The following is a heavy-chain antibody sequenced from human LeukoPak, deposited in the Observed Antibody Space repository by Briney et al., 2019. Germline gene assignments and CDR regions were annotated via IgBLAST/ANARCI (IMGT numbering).Heavy chain of an antibody. V-gene: IGHV3-7*01. CDR3: AGGGSGWYGY. J-gene: IGHJ4*02. CDR1: GFTFSVYW. CDR2: VKQDGSEK. D-gene: IGHD6-19*01. Sequence: GGSLRLSCAASGFTFSVYWMSWVRQAPGKGLEWVANVKQDGSEKYYVNSVKGRFTISRDNAKNSMYLQMNSLTAEDTAVYYCAGGGSGWYGYWGQGTLVTVSS.